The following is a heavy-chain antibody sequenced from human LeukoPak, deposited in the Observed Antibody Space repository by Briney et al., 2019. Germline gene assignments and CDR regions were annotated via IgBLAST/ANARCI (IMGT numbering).Heavy chain of an antibody. D-gene: IGHD3-22*01. CDR3: ARSISGSYDYFFNY. CDR2: IYYSGNT. Sequence: KASETLSLTCTVSGGSISSYYWSWIRQPPGKGLEWIGFIYYSGNTNYNPSLKSRVTISVDTSRNQFSLNLSSVTAADTAVYYCARSISGSYDYFFNYWGQGTVVTVSS. J-gene: IGHJ4*02. V-gene: IGHV4-59*01. CDR1: GGSISSYY.